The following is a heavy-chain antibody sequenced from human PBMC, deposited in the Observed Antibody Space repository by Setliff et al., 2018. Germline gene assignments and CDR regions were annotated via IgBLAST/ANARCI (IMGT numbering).Heavy chain of an antibody. V-gene: IGHV1-46*01. D-gene: IGHD3-9*01. J-gene: IGHJ3*02. CDR1: GYTFTRYY. CDR3: AREVSTGENSGCDI. CDR2: INPSGGRL. Sequence: ASVKVSCKASGYTFTRYYIHWVRQTPGQGLEWMGIINPSGGRLSYAEKFQDRVTMTRDTSTNTVYMDLSSLRDDDTAVYYCAREVSTGENSGCDIWGQGTVVTVSS.